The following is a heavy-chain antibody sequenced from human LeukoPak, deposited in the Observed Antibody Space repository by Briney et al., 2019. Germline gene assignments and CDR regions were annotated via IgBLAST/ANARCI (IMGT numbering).Heavy chain of an antibody. CDR1: GYSFTSYW. CDR3: ARLKGEVGATSYISFDY. J-gene: IGHJ4*02. V-gene: IGHV5-51*01. CDR2: IYPGDSDT. Sequence: PGDSLKISCKGSGYSFTSYWIGCVRQMPGKGLEWMGIIYPGDSDTRYSPSFQGQVTISADKSISTAYLQWSSLKASDTAMYYCARLKGEVGATSYISFDYWGQGTLVTVSS. D-gene: IGHD1-26*01.